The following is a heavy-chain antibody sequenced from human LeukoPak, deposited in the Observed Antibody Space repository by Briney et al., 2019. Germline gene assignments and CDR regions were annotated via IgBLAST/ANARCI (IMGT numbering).Heavy chain of an antibody. CDR3: AKGRRKTPPYYFDY. CDR1: GFTFSSYG. CDR2: ISYDGSNK. Sequence: PGGSLRLSCAASGFTFSSYGMHWVRQAPGKGLEWVAVISYDGSNKYYADSVKGRFTISRDNSKNTLYLQLNSLRAEDTAVYYCAKGRRKTPPYYFDYWGQGTLVTVSS. V-gene: IGHV3-30*18. J-gene: IGHJ4*02. D-gene: IGHD1-14*01.